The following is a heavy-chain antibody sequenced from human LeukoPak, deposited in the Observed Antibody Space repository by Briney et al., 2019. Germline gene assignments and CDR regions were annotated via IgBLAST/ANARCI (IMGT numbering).Heavy chain of an antibody. Sequence: SETLSLTCTVSGGSISSGSYYWSWIRQPAGKGGEWIVRIYTSGSTNYNPSLKSRVTISVDTSKNQFSLKLSSVTAADTAVYYCARDVPAADYYYYYYMDVWGKGTTVTVSS. J-gene: IGHJ6*03. CDR1: GGSISSGSYY. V-gene: IGHV4-61*02. CDR2: IYTSGST. CDR3: ARDVPAADYYYYYYMDV. D-gene: IGHD2-2*01.